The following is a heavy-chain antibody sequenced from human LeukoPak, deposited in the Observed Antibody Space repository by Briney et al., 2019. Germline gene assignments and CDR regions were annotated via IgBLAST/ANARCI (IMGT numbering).Heavy chain of an antibody. CDR1: RFSFSSYG. CDR2: ISYDGSNK. D-gene: IGHD4-17*01. J-gene: IGHJ4*02. Sequence: GGSLRLSCAASRFSFSSYGMHWVRQAPGKGLEWVAVISYDGSNKYYADSVKGRFTISRDNSKNTLYLQMNSLRAEDTAVYYCARETYYGANQGYFDYWGQGTLVTVSS. CDR3: ARETYYGANQGYFDY. V-gene: IGHV3-30*19.